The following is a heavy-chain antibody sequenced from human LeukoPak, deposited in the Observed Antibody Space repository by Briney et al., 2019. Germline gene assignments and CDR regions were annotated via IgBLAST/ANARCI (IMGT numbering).Heavy chain of an antibody. V-gene: IGHV1-69*13. Sequence: ASVKVSCKASGGTFSSYAISWVRQAPGQGLEWMGGIIPIFGTANYAQKFQGRVTITADESTSTAYMELSSLRSEDTAVYYCARSSDVGVVPAASPVFPRDQNYYYYYMDVWGKGTTVTVSS. D-gene: IGHD2-2*01. CDR1: GGTFSSYA. J-gene: IGHJ6*03. CDR2: IIPIFGTA. CDR3: ARSSDVGVVPAASPVFPRDQNYYYYYMDV.